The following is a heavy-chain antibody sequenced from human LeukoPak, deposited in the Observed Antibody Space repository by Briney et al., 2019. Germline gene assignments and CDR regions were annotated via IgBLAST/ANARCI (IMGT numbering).Heavy chain of an antibody. V-gene: IGHV3-48*02. CDR1: GFTFSSYS. CDR3: ARDMDLRDYYYYYGMDV. Sequence: PGGSLRLSCAASGFTFSSYSMNWVRQAPGKGLEWVSYISSSGSTIYYADSVKGRFTISRDNAKNSLYLQMNSLRDEDTAVYYCARDMDLRDYYYYYGMDVWGQGTTVTVSS. D-gene: IGHD2-2*03. J-gene: IGHJ6*02. CDR2: ISSSGSTI.